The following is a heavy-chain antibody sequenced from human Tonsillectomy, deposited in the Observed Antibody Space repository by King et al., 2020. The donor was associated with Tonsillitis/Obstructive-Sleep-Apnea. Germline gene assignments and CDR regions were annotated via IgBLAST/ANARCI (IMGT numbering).Heavy chain of an antibody. D-gene: IGHD6-19*01. V-gene: IGHV3-30*01. CDR3: ASVVAANDAFDF. Sequence: VQLVESGGGVVQPGRSLRLSCAASGFTFSSYAMHWVRQAPGKGLEWVAVISYDGSNKYYADSVKGRFTISSDNSKNTLYLQMNSLRAEDTAVYYCASVVAANDAFDFWGQGTMVTVSS. J-gene: IGHJ3*01. CDR2: ISYDGSNK. CDR1: GFTFSSYA.